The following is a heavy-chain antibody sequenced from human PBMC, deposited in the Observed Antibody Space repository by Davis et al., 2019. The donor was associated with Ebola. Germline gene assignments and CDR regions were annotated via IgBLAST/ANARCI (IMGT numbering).Heavy chain of an antibody. CDR2: ISAYNGDT. CDR1: GYTFTSYD. V-gene: IGHV1-18*01. Sequence: AASVKVSCKASGYTFTSYDISWVRQAPGQGLEWMGWISAYNGDTNYAQKFQGRVTITADESTSTAYMELSSLRSEDTAVYYCARVWVVPAAPNWFDPWGQGTLVTVSS. CDR3: ARVWVVPAAPNWFDP. J-gene: IGHJ5*02. D-gene: IGHD2-2*01.